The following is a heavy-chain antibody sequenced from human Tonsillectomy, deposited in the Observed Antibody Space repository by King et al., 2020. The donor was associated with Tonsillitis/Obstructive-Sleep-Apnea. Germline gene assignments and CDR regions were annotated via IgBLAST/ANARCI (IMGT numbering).Heavy chain of an antibody. V-gene: IGHV3-48*03. D-gene: IGHD5-12*01. CDR1: GFTFSSYE. J-gene: IGHJ5*02. CDR3: ARGADIVAPLAIWFAP. CDR2: ISSSGSTI. Sequence: VQLVESGGGLVQPGGSLRLSCAASGFTFSSYEMNWVRQAPGKGLEWVSYISSSGSTIYYADSVKGRFTISRDNAKNSLYLQMNSLRAEDTAVYYCARGADIVAPLAIWFAPWGQGTLVTVSS.